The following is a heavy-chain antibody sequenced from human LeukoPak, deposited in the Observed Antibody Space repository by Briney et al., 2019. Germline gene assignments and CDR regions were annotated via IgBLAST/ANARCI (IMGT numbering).Heavy chain of an antibody. CDR3: ARDRGSLWFGELLSAFDI. CDR1: GYSITSGYY. CDR2: IYYSGST. Sequence: SETLSLTCTVSGYSITSGYYWSWIRQPPGKGLEWIGYIYYSGSTNYNPSLKSRVTISVDTSKNQFSLKLSSVTAADTAVYYCARDRGSLWFGELLSAFDIWGQGTMVTVSS. D-gene: IGHD3-10*01. V-gene: IGHV4-61*01. J-gene: IGHJ3*02.